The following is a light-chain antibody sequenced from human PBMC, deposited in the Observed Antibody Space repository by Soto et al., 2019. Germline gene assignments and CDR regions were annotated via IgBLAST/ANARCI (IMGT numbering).Light chain of an antibody. CDR3: QHYNSYSEA. CDR2: KAS. J-gene: IGKJ1*01. Sequence: DNQITQSPSTLSGSVGDRVTITCRASQTISSWLAWYQQKPGKAPKLLIYKASTLKSGVPSRFSGSGSGTEFTLTISSLQPDDFATYYCQHYNSYSEAFGQRTMA. CDR1: QTISSW. V-gene: IGKV1-5*03.